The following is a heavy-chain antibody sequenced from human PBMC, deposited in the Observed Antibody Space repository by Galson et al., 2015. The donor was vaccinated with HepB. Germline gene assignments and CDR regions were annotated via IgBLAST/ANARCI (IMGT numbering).Heavy chain of an antibody. V-gene: IGHV3-74*01. CDR2: INSDESVT. Sequence: SLRLSCAGSGFTFSNYWMHWVRQAPGKGLVWVSDINSDESVTSYADSVKGRFTISRDNAKNTLYLQMNNLRVEDTAMYYCTRGSGAPFDPWGQGTLVTVSS. D-gene: IGHD3-10*01. J-gene: IGHJ5*02. CDR1: GFTFSNYW. CDR3: TRGSGAPFDP.